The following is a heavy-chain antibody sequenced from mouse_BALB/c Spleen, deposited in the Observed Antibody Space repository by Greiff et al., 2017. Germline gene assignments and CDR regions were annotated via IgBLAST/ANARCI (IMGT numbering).Heavy chain of an antibody. V-gene: IGHV1-4*01. J-gene: IGHJ4*01. CDR1: GYTFTSYT. Sequence: LVESGAELARPGASVKMSCKASGYTFTSYTMHWVKQRPGQGLEWIGYINPSSGYTNYNQKFKDKATLTADKSSSTAYMQLSSLTSEDSAVYYCARDGNYLYYYAMDYWGQGTSVTVSS. CDR3: ARDGNYLYYYAMDY. D-gene: IGHD2-1*01. CDR2: INPSSGYT.